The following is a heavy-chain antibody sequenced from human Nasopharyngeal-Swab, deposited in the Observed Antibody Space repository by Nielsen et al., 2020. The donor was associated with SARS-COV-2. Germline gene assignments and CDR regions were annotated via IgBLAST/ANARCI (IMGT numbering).Heavy chain of an antibody. D-gene: IGHD2-15*01. CDR1: GFTFSSYA. J-gene: IGHJ6*02. CDR3: AKDLRPISAYGMDV. Sequence: GGSLRLSCAASGFTFSSYAMSWVRQAPGQGLEWVSAISGSGGSTYYADSVKGRFTISRDNSKNTLYLQMNSLRAEDTAVYYCAKDLRPISAYGMDVWGQGTTVTVSS. CDR2: ISGSGGST. V-gene: IGHV3-23*01.